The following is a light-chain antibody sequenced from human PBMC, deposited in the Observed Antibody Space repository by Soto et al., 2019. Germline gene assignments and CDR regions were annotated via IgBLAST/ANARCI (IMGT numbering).Light chain of an antibody. V-gene: IGKV3-15*01. J-gene: IGKJ2*01. Sequence: EIMMTQSPATLSVSPGERATLSCRASQSVSSNLAWYQQKPGQGPRLLIYGASTRATGIPARISGSGSGTEFTLTISSLQSEDFAVYYCQQYDEWPPSYTFGQGTKLEIK. CDR2: GAS. CDR3: QQYDEWPPSYT. CDR1: QSVSSN.